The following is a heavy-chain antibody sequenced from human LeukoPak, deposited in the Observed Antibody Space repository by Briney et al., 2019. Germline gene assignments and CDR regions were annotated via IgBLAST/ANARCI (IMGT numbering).Heavy chain of an antibody. V-gene: IGHV3-9*01. D-gene: IGHD6-19*01. CDR3: ASGWYGGVDY. CDR1: GFTFDDYA. CDR2: ISWNSGSI. J-gene: IGHJ4*02. Sequence: GRSLRLSCAASGFTFDDYAMHWVRQAPGKGLEWVSGISWNSGSIGYADSVKGRFTISRDNAKNSLYLQMNSLRAEDTALYYCASGWYGGVDYWGQGTLVTVSS.